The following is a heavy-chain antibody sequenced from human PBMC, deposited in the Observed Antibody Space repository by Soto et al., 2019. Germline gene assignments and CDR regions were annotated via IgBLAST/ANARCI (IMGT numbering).Heavy chain of an antibody. CDR1: GYPFTKFG. CDR2: ISGHSGGT. CDR3: AKDGGHRARMHICGMDV. D-gene: IGHD1-26*01. J-gene: IGHJ6*02. Sequence: QPQLVQSGVELKKPGASVRVSCKASGYPFTKFGINWVRQAPGQGLEWMGWISGHSGGTEYVPKFRDRLTMVTDTSSKTAYMELRSLKSDDTAVYYCAKDGGHRARMHICGMDVWGQGTTVTVSS. V-gene: IGHV1-18*01.